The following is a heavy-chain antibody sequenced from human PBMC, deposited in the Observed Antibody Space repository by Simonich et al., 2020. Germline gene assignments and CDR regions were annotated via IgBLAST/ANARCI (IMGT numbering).Heavy chain of an antibody. CDR1: GFTFSSYA. CDR3: AKRSGVSITGTFDY. J-gene: IGHJ4*02. Sequence: EVQLLESGGGLVQPGGSLRLSCAASGFTFSSYAMSWVRQAPGKGLEVVSDISGSGGSTYDADTVKGRFTISRDNSKNTLYLQMNSLRAEDTAVYYCAKRSGVSITGTFDYWGQGTLVTVSS. D-gene: IGHD1-7*01. CDR2: ISGSGGST. V-gene: IGHV3-23*01.